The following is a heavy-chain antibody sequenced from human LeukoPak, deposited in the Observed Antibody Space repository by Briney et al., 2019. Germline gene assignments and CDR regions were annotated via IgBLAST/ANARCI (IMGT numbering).Heavy chain of an antibody. D-gene: IGHD5-24*01. V-gene: IGHV3-23*01. CDR1: GFTFSTYA. Sequence: GGSLRLSCAVSGFTFSTYAMSWVHQAPGKGLEWVSVISGSGDNTYYADSVKGRFTISRDNFKNTLYLQMNSLRAEDTALYYCTKRPSTDGYNSWGQGTLVTVSS. J-gene: IGHJ5*02. CDR3: TKRPSTDGYNS. CDR2: ISGSGDNT.